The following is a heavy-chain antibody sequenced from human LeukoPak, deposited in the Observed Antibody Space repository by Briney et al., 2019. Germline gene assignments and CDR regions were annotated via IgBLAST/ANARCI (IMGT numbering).Heavy chain of an antibody. CDR3: AKDLGDIVVVAAYGMDV. CDR1: GFTFSSYA. CDR2: ISGSGGST. V-gene: IGHV3-23*01. D-gene: IGHD2-15*01. J-gene: IGHJ6*02. Sequence: GGSLRLSCAASGFTFSSYAMSWVRQAPGKGLEWVSAISGSGGSTYYADSVKGRFTISRNNSKNTLYLQMNSLRAEDTAVYYCAKDLGDIVVVAAYGMDVWGQGTTVTVSS.